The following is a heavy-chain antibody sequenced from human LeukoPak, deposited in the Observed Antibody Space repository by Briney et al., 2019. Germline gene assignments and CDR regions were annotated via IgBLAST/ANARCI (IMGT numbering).Heavy chain of an antibody. Sequence: SSETLSLTCAVSGGSISSGGYSWRWIRQPPGKGLEWIGYIYHSGSTYYNPSLKSRVTISVDRSKNQFSLKLSSVTAADTAGYYCARLSGGGGNLLDSWGQGALLTVSS. CDR3: ARLSGGGGNLLDS. D-gene: IGHD4-23*01. CDR2: IYHSGST. J-gene: IGHJ4*02. CDR1: GGSISSGGYS. V-gene: IGHV4-30-2*01.